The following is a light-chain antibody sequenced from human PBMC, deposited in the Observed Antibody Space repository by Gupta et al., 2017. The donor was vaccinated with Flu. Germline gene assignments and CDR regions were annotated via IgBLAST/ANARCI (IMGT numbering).Light chain of an antibody. CDR3: HQDDIFPWT. Sequence: PSALSAFVGGRVSITCRASQSFNDWLAWYQQKPGMAPKLLIYKTSRLESGVASRFSGSGSGTEFALTISGLQPDDFATYFCHQDDIFPWTFGQGTKVEMK. V-gene: IGKV1-5*03. J-gene: IGKJ1*01. CDR1: QSFNDW. CDR2: KTS.